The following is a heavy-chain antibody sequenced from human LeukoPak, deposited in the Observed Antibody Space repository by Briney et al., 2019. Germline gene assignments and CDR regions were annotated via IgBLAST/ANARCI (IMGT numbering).Heavy chain of an antibody. Sequence: SETLSLTCTVSGGSISSYYWSWIRQPAGKGLEWIGRIYTSGSTNYNPSLKSRVTMSVDTSKNQFSPKLSSVTAADTAVYYCASEEGSYHPFDYWGQGTLVTVSS. CDR2: IYTSGST. V-gene: IGHV4-4*07. D-gene: IGHD1-26*01. CDR3: ASEEGSYHPFDY. CDR1: GGSISSYY. J-gene: IGHJ4*02.